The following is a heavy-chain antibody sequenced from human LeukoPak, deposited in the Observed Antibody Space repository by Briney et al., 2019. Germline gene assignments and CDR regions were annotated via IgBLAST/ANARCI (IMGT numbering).Heavy chain of an antibody. V-gene: IGHV3-48*02. CDR2: ITSSSSSI. CDR1: GFTFSSYS. J-gene: IGHJ4*02. Sequence: PGGSLRLSCVASGFTFSSYSMNWVRQGSGKGLEWVSFITSSSSSISYADFVKGRFTISRDNGENSLYLQMNSLRDEDTAVYYCARSYSGYDAWLIGYWGRGTLVTVSS. D-gene: IGHD5-12*01. CDR3: ARSYSGYDAWLIGY.